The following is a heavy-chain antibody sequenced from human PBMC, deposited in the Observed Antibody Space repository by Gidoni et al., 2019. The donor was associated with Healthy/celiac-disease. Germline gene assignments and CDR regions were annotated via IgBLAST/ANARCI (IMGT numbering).Heavy chain of an antibody. D-gene: IGHD4-17*01. V-gene: IGHV3-48*03. CDR2: ISSSGSTI. CDR3: ARAMTTVTTSFDY. CDR1: GCTFSSYE. J-gene: IGHJ4*02. Sequence: EVQLVESGGGLVQPGGSLRLSCAASGCTFSSYEMNWVRQAPGKGLGWVSYISSSGSTIYYAASVKGRFTISRDNAKNSLYLQMNSLRAEDTAVYYCARAMTTVTTSFDYWGQGTLVTVSS.